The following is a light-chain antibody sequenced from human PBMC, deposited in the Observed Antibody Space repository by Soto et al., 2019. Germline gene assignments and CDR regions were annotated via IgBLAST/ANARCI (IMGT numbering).Light chain of an antibody. CDR1: QSVVSSY. V-gene: IGKV3-20*01. J-gene: IGKJ1*01. Sequence: EILFTQSPGTLSLSPGERATLSCRASQSVVSSYVAWYQQTPGQAPRLLIYGSSNRATGIPDRFSVSGSGTDFTLTISRLEPEDFAVYYCQQFGHSPWTLGQGTKVDIK. CDR3: QQFGHSPWT. CDR2: GSS.